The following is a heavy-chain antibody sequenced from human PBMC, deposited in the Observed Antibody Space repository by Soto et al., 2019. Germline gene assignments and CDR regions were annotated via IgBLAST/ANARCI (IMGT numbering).Heavy chain of an antibody. Sequence: EMQLVESGGGLVQPGGSLRLSCAASGFTFSTYSMNWVHQAPGKGLEWISYITSSSTTIFYADSVKGRFTISRDNAKNSLYLQMNSLRDEDTSVYYCARDNGIAGSFDPWGQGTLVTVSS. CDR2: ITSSSTTI. CDR3: ARDNGIAGSFDP. V-gene: IGHV3-48*02. CDR1: GFTFSTYS. D-gene: IGHD6-13*01. J-gene: IGHJ5*02.